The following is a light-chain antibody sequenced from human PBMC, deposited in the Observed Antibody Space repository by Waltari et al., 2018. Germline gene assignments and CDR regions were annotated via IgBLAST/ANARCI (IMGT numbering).Light chain of an antibody. CDR3: SLYMGSGIWV. J-gene: IGLJ3*02. Sequence: QTVVTQEPSLSVSPGGTVTLTCALSSRSVSTTSYATWYQQTPGRAPRTLVYKINNRSSGVPDRFSGSILGNKVALTITGAQADDESHYYCSLYMGSGIWVFGGGTRLTVL. CDR2: KIN. CDR1: SRSVSTTSY. V-gene: IGLV8-61*01.